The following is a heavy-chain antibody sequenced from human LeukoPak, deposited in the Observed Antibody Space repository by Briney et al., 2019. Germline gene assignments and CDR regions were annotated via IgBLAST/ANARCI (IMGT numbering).Heavy chain of an antibody. D-gene: IGHD6-13*01. V-gene: IGHV4-59*01. CDR3: ARGAWYSSSWYEYFQH. CDR1: GGSISSYY. CDR2: IYHSGSS. Sequence: SETLSLTCTVPGGSISSYYWSWIRQPPGKGLEWIGYIYHSGSSNYNPSLKSRVTISVDTSKNQVSLKLTSVTAADTAVYYCARGAWYSSSWYEYFQHWGQGTLVTVSS. J-gene: IGHJ1*01.